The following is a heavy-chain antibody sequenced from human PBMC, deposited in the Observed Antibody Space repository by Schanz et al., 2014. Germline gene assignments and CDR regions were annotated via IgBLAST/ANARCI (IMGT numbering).Heavy chain of an antibody. J-gene: IGHJ6*02. CDR2: INPNTGGT. CDR3: ARDGHSSIWDSYYFYGLDV. V-gene: IGHV1-2*06. CDR1: GYTFTAYF. D-gene: IGHD6-13*01. Sequence: QVLLVQSGAEVKQPGASVKVSCKASGYTFTAYFIHWVRQAPGQGLEWMGRINPNTGGTNFAQKFQGRVTMTRDTSITTAYMDLSGLTSDDTAVYYCARDGHSSIWDSYYFYGLDVWGQGTTVTVSS.